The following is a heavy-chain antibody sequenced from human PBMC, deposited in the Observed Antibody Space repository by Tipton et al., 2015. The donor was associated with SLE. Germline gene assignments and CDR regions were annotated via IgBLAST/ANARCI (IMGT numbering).Heavy chain of an antibody. V-gene: IGHV3-23*01. J-gene: IGHJ3*02. CDR1: GFSFSTYG. CDR2: IRNGDGKSDGKT. CDR3: AKGKRTIYDHDAFDM. D-gene: IGHD3-3*01. Sequence: SLRLSCSPSGFSFSTYGMAWVRQSPGKGLAWVSTIRNGDGKSDGKTYYAESVRGRFTISRDTSKNRIYLQMDNLRAEDTALYYCAKGKRTIYDHDAFDMWGQGTVVTVSS.